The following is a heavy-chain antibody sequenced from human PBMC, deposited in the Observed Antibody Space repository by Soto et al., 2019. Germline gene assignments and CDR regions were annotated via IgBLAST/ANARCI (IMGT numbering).Heavy chain of an antibody. Sequence: VGSLRLSCAASGFTFSTYWMHWVRQVPGKGLEWVSRINSDASHTYYADSVKGRFTISRDNAKRSLYLQMNSLGAEDTAVYYCARDFYGGYTYGPGDYWGQGALVTVSS. D-gene: IGHD5-18*01. V-gene: IGHV3-74*01. CDR2: INSDASHT. CDR3: ARDFYGGYTYGPGDY. CDR1: GFTFSTYW. J-gene: IGHJ4*02.